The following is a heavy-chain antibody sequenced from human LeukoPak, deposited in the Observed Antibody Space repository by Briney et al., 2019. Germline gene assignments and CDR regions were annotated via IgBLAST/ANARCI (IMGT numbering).Heavy chain of an antibody. CDR2: MNNGPGAT. J-gene: IGHJ6*02. D-gene: IGHD5-12*01. Sequence: GGSLRLSCAASGFTFSTSPMSWVRQPPGKGLEWVSAMNNGPGATFYRDSVRGRFTISRDDSKHTLYLQMNSLTAEDTGTYYCAKTRYELLDVWGQGTTVTVSS. V-gene: IGHV3-23*01. CDR3: AKTRYELLDV. CDR1: GFTFSTSP.